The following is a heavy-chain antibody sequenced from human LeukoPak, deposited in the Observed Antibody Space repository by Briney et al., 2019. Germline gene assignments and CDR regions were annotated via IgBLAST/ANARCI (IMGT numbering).Heavy chain of an antibody. CDR1: GFTFRSYA. Sequence: GGSLSLPCAVSGFTFRSYAMRWARDARGKGLEWGSALRGWGGSTYYADSVKGRFTISRDNYKNTLYLQMNSLRAEDTAVYDCAKDLGSLSTSYLRDAFDIWGQGTMVTVSS. D-gene: IGHD2-2*01. CDR2: LRGWGGST. J-gene: IGHJ3*02. CDR3: AKDLGSLSTSYLRDAFDI. V-gene: IGHV3-23*01.